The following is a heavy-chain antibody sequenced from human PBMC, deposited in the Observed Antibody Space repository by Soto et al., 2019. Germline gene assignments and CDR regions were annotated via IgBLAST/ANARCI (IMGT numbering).Heavy chain of an antibody. CDR1: GRSISRYY. D-gene: IGHD6-19*01. Sequence: PSETLSLTCTVSGRSISRYYWSWLRQPPGKGLEWIGYIYHSGNTNYNPSLKSRVTISVDTSKNQFSLKVSSVTAADTAIYYCARDFWSVACTEHRYERWGHRSLVTV. J-gene: IGHJ4*01. CDR2: IYHSGNT. CDR3: ARDFWSVACTEHRYER. V-gene: IGHV4-59*01.